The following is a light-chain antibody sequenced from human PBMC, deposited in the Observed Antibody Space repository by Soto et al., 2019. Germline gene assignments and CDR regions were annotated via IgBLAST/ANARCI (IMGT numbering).Light chain of an antibody. CDR1: SSDVGTYKP. CDR3: CSFAGSSTS. J-gene: IGLJ7*02. CDR2: DDT. V-gene: IGLV2-23*01. Sequence: QSVLTQPASVSGSPGQSITISCTGTSSDVGTYKPVSWYQQYPGKAPKVIIYDDTKRPSGVSSRFSGSKSGNTASLKISGLQAEDEADYYYCSFAGSSTSFGGGTQLTA.